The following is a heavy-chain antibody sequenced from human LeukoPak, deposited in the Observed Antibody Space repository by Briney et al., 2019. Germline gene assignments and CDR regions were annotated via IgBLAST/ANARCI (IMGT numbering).Heavy chain of an antibody. CDR2: IRFDGSNK. V-gene: IGHV3-30*02. J-gene: IGHJ6*03. CDR1: GFTFSSYG. D-gene: IGHD2-21*02. CDR3: ARLAVTRTYYYYYYMDV. Sequence: GGSLRLSCAASGFTFSSYGMHWVRQAPGKGLEWVAFIRFDGSNKYYADSVKGRFTISRDNSKNTLYLQMNSLRGEDTAVYYCARLAVTRTYYYYYYMDVWGKGTTVTISS.